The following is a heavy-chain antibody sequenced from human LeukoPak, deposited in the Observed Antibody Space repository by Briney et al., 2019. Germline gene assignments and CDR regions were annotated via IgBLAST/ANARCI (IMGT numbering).Heavy chain of an antibody. CDR1: GFTVSSNY. Sequence: PGGSLRLSCAASGFTVSSNYMSWVRQAPGKGLEWVSVIYSGGSTYYADSVKGRFTISRDNSKNTLYLQMNSLRAEDTAVYYCARDGSDSEAMTHYYGMDVWGQGTTVTVSS. CDR2: IYSGGST. D-gene: IGHD5-18*01. V-gene: IGHV3-66*01. J-gene: IGHJ6*02. CDR3: ARDGSDSEAMTHYYGMDV.